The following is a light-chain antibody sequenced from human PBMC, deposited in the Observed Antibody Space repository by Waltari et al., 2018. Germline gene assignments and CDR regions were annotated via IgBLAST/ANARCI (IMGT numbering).Light chain of an antibody. V-gene: IGKV3-20*01. CDR3: QQYAYSPLT. CDR2: SAS. J-gene: IGKJ4*01. CDR1: QSVTSSY. Sequence: EIVLTQSSGTLSLSPGDRATLSYRASQSVTSSYLAWYQQKPGQAPRLLIYSASSRATGIPTRFSGSGSGTDFTLTISGLEPEDFAVYYCQQYAYSPLTFGGGTKVEIK.